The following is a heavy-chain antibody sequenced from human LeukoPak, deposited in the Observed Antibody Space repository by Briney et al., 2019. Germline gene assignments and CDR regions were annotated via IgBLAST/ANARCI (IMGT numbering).Heavy chain of an antibody. CDR1: GYTFGDYG. CDR3: ARPRLEYCSGGSCFDAFDI. Sequence: GGSLRLSCAASGYTFGDYGMSWVRQVPGKGLEWVSGTNRRGDITGYADFVKGRFTISRDNSKNTLFLQMNSLTAEDTAIYSCARPRLEYCSGGSCFDAFDIWGQGTMVTVSS. J-gene: IGHJ3*02. D-gene: IGHD2-15*01. CDR2: TNRRGDIT. V-gene: IGHV3-20*04.